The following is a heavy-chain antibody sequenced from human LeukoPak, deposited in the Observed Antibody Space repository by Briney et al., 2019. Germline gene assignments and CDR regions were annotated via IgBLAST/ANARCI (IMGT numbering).Heavy chain of an antibody. V-gene: IGHV1-2*02. Sequence: ASVKVSCKASGYTFTGYYMHWVRQAPGQGLEWMGWINPNSGGTNYAQKLQGRVTMTTDTSTSTAYMELRSLRSDDTAVYYCARLARIRSNWFDPWGQGTLVTVSS. J-gene: IGHJ5*02. CDR3: ARLARIRSNWFDP. CDR1: GYTFTGYY. CDR2: INPNSGGT. D-gene: IGHD2-21*01.